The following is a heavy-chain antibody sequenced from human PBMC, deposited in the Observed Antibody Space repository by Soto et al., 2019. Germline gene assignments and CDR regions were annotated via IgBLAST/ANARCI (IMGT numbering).Heavy chain of an antibody. V-gene: IGHV1-69*13. CDR1: GGTFSSYA. J-gene: IGHJ4*02. Sequence: ASVKVSCKASGGTFSSYAISWVRQAPGQGLEWMGGIIPIFGTANYAQKFQGRVTITADESTSTAYMELSSLRSEDTAVYYCASAYGDYQYAFDYWGQGTLVTVSS. D-gene: IGHD4-17*01. CDR3: ASAYGDYQYAFDY. CDR2: IIPIFGTA.